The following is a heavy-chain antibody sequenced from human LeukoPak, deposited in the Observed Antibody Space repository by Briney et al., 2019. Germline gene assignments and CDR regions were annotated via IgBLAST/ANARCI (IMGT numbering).Heavy chain of an antibody. CDR2: ISSSSSYI. CDR1: GFTFSSYS. CDR3: ARVGGYDPYYYYGMDV. V-gene: IGHV3-21*01. Sequence: GGSLTLSCAASGFTFSSYSMNWVRQAPGKGLDWVSSISSSSSYIYYADSVKGRFTISRDNAKNSLYLQMNSLRAEDTAVYYCARVGGYDPYYYYGMDVWGQGTTVTVSS. D-gene: IGHD5-12*01. J-gene: IGHJ6*02.